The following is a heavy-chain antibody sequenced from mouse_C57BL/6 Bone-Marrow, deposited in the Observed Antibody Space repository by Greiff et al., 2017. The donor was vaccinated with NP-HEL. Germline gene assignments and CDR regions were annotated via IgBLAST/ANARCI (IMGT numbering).Heavy chain of an antibody. CDR3: ARFDYDWFAY. D-gene: IGHD2-4*01. Sequence: QVQLQQPGAELVKPGASVKMSCKASGYTFTSYWITWVKQRPGQGLEWIGDIYPGSGSTNYNEKFKSKATLTVETSSSTAHMQLSSLTSEDTAVYYCARFDYDWFAYWGQGTLVTVSA. CDR1: GYTFTSYW. V-gene: IGHV1-55*01. CDR2: IYPGSGST. J-gene: IGHJ3*01.